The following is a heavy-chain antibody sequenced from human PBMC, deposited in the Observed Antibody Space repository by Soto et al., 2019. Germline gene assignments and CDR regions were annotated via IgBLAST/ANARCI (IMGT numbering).Heavy chain of an antibody. Sequence: QVQLQQWGAGLLKPSETLSLTCAVYGGSFSGYYWSWIRQPPGKGLEWIGEINHSGSTNYNPSLKSRVTISVVTSKNQFSLKLSSVTAADTAVYYCARGRVTDFGDFAFEYWCQVTLVTVAS. CDR1: GGSFSGYY. V-gene: IGHV4-34*01. J-gene: IGHJ4*02. CDR3: ARGRVTDFGDFAFEY. D-gene: IGHD4-17*01. CDR2: INHSGST.